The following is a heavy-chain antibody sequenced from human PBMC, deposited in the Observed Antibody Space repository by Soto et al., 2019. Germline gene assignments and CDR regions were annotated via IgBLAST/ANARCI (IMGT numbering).Heavy chain of an antibody. Sequence: GGSLRLSCAASGFTFSSYSMNWVRQAPGKGLEWVSSVSSSSIYIYYADSVKGRFTISRDNAKNSLYLQMNSLRAEDTAVYYCARDWGYSSSWPTHGMDVWGQGTTVTVSS. J-gene: IGHJ6*02. CDR2: VSSSSIYI. CDR1: GFTFSSYS. V-gene: IGHV3-21*01. D-gene: IGHD6-13*01. CDR3: ARDWGYSSSWPTHGMDV.